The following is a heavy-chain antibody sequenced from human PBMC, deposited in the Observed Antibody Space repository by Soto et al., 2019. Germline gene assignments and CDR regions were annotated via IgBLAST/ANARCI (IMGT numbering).Heavy chain of an antibody. CDR2: IKQDGSEK. V-gene: IGHV3-7*01. Sequence: GGPLRLSCAASGFTFSSYWMSWVRKAPGKGLEWVANIKQDGSEKYYVDSVKGRFTISRDNAKNSLYLQMNSLRAEDTAVYYCARDLGYSYGPLAFDIWGQGTMVTVSS. CDR3: ARDLGYSYGPLAFDI. CDR1: GFTFSSYW. D-gene: IGHD5-18*01. J-gene: IGHJ3*02.